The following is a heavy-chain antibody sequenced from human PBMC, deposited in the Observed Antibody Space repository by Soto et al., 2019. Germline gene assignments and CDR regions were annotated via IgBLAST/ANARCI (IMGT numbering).Heavy chain of an antibody. J-gene: IGHJ6*02. D-gene: IGHD3-16*02. Sequence: SETLSLTCTVSGGSISSYYWSWIRQPTGKGLEWIGRIYTSGSTNYNPSLKSRVTMSVDTSKNQFSLKLSSVTAADTAVYYCARDRFPAVIPTINYYGMDVWGQGTTVTVSS. CDR3: ARDRFPAVIPTINYYGMDV. V-gene: IGHV4-4*07. CDR2: IYTSGST. CDR1: GGSISSYY.